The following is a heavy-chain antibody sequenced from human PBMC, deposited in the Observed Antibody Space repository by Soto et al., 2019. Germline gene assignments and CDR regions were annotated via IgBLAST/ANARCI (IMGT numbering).Heavy chain of an antibody. CDR2: IIPIFGTA. V-gene: IGHV1-69*13. CDR3: ARPREYYYDSSGPVHDAFDI. Sequence: GASVKVSCKASGGTFSSYAISWVRQAPGQGLEWMGGIIPIFGTANYAQKFQGRVTITADESTSTAYMELSSLRSEDTAVYYCARPREYYYDSSGPVHDAFDIWGQGTMVTVSS. J-gene: IGHJ3*02. D-gene: IGHD3-22*01. CDR1: GGTFSSYA.